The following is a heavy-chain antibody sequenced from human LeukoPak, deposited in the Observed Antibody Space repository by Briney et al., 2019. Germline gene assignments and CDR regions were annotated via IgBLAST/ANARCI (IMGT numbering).Heavy chain of an antibody. D-gene: IGHD3-3*01. CDR2: IYHSGST. J-gene: IGHJ6*03. Sequence: SETLSLTCTVSGYSISSGYYWGWIRQPPGKGLEWIGRIYHSGSTYYNPSLKSRVTISVDTSKNQFSLKLSSVTAADTAVYYCARDTLQHYDFWSGYFHTGYYYYMDVWGKGTTVTVSS. CDR1: GYSISSGYY. V-gene: IGHV4-38-2*02. CDR3: ARDTLQHYDFWSGYFHTGYYYYMDV.